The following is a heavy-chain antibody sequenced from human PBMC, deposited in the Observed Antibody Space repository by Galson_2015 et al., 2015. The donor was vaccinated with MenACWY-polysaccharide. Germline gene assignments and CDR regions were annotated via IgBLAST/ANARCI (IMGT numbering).Heavy chain of an antibody. CDR3: AREAPAHDFLSAYLRA. CDR1: GFTFSSYG. Sequence: SLRLSCAASGFTFSSYGMHWVRQAPGKGLEWVAFIRYDGNNKYYAESVKGRFTISRDNSKNTLYLQMDSLKAEDSAVYYCAREAPAHDFLSAYLRAWGQGTRVTVSS. V-gene: IGHV3-30*02. D-gene: IGHD3-3*01. J-gene: IGHJ5*02. CDR2: IRYDGNNK.